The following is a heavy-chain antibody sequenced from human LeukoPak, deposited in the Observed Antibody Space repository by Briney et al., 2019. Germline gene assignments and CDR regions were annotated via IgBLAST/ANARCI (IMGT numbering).Heavy chain of an antibody. V-gene: IGHV3-30-3*01. Sequence: GGSLRLSCAASGFTFSSYAMHWVRQAPGKGLEWVAVISYDGSNKYYADSVKGRFTISRDNSKNTLYLQMNSLRAEDTAVYYCARDKGGLYGDYDWGQGTLVTASS. CDR2: ISYDGSNK. J-gene: IGHJ4*02. D-gene: IGHD4-17*01. CDR1: GFTFSSYA. CDR3: ARDKGGLYGDYD.